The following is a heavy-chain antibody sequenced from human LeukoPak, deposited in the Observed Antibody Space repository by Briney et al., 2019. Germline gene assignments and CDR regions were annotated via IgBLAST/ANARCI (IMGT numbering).Heavy chain of an antibody. CDR3: ARLTPTYYYGSGSYSIFDY. J-gene: IGHJ4*02. CDR2: IYYSGST. CDR1: GGSISSSSYY. Sequence: PSETLSLTCTVSGGSISSSSYYWGWIRQPPGKGLEWIGSIYYSGSTYCNPSLKSRVTISVDTSKNQFSLKLSSVTAADTAVYYCARLTPTYYYGSGSYSIFDYWGQGTLVTVSS. V-gene: IGHV4-39*01. D-gene: IGHD3-10*01.